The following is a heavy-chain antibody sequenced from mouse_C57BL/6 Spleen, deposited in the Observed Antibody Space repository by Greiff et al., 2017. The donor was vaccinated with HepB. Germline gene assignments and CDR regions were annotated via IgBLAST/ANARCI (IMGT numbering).Heavy chain of an antibody. Sequence: VQLQQSGAELAKPGASVKLSCKASGYTFTSYWMHWVKQRPGQGLEWIGYINPSSGYTKYNQKFKDKTTLSADKSSITAYMQLSSLTYEDSAVYYCARETAQATRTAYAMDYWGQGTSVTVSS. D-gene: IGHD3-2*02. CDR2: INPSSGYT. CDR1: GYTFTSYW. V-gene: IGHV1-7*01. CDR3: ARETAQATRTAYAMDY. J-gene: IGHJ4*01.